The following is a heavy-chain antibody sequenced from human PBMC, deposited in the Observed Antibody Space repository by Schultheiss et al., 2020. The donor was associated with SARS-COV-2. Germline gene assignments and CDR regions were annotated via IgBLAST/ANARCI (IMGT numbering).Heavy chain of an antibody. CDR1: GFTFNIYA. Sequence: GGSLRLSCVASGFTFNIYAMNWVCQAPGKGLEWVSTLSGGGSSTYYADSVKGRFTISRDNSKNTLYLQMNSLRAEDTAVYYCATGKHGDYSHYYYYGMDVWGQGTTVTVSS. CDR3: ATGKHGDYSHYYYYGMDV. J-gene: IGHJ6*02. D-gene: IGHD4-17*01. V-gene: IGHV3-23*01. CDR2: LSGGGSST.